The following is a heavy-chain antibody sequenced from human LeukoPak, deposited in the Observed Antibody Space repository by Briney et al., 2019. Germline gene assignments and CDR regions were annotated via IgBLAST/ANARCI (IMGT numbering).Heavy chain of an antibody. CDR3: ARDPLRERADY. V-gene: IGHV4-34*01. J-gene: IGHJ4*02. CDR2: INHSGST. CDR1: GGSFSGYY. D-gene: IGHD5-12*01. Sequence: SETLSLTCAVYGGSFSGYYWSWIRQPPGKGLEWIGEINHSGSTNYNPSLKSRVTIAADTSKNQLSLRLRSVTAADTAVYYCARDPLRERADYWGQGTLVTVSS.